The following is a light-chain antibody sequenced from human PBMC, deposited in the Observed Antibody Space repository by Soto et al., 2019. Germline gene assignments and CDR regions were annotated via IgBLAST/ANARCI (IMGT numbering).Light chain of an antibody. CDR2: GAS. Sequence: EMVMTQSPATLSVSPGERVTLSCRASQNIGSNLAWYQQKFGQAPRLLIYGASTRVTGIPARISGSGSGTEFTLTITSLQSEDFGVYHCQQYHNWWTFGQGTKVDIK. J-gene: IGKJ1*01. CDR1: QNIGSN. CDR3: QQYHNWWT. V-gene: IGKV3-15*01.